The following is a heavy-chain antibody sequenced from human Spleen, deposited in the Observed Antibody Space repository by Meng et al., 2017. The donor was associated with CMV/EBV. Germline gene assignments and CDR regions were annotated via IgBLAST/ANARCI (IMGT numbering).Heavy chain of an antibody. J-gene: IGHJ6*02. CDR3: ATSGPRPRITIFGGGDSYYYDMDV. V-gene: IGHV1-69*05. CDR2: IIPMFTTV. D-gene: IGHD3-3*01. CDR1: GGTFSSHI. Sequence: SVKVSCKASGGTFSSHIISWVRQAPGQGLEWMGGIIPMFTTVDYEQKFQCRVTITTDESTTTVYMELSSLRSEDTAVYYCATSGPRPRITIFGGGDSYYYDMDVWGQGTTVTVSS.